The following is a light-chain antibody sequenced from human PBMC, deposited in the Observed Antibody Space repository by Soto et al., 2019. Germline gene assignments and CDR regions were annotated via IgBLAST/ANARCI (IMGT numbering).Light chain of an antibody. V-gene: IGKV3-15*01. CDR1: QSVSSN. Sequence: ESGLPQSPATLCRSRGWIAVRAGWASQSVSSNLAWYQQKPGRAPRLLIYSASTRATGIPARFSGSGSGTEFRLTICGLQSEDFAGYYGLPCNTWPVTFGPGTKVDIK. CDR2: SAS. J-gene: IGKJ1*01. CDR3: LPCNTWPVT.